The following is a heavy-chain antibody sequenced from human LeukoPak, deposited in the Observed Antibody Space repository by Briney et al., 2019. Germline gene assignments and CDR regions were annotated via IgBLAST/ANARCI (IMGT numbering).Heavy chain of an antibody. Sequence: TGGSLRLSCAASGFTFSSYSMNWVRQAPGKGLVWDSRINSDGSSTSYADSVKGRFTISRDNAKNTLYLHINSLRAEDTAVYYCARDQSGVVVPAAYYYYGMDVWGQGTTVTVSS. J-gene: IGHJ6*02. D-gene: IGHD2-2*01. CDR2: INSDGSST. V-gene: IGHV3-74*01. CDR3: ARDQSGVVVPAAYYYYGMDV. CDR1: GFTFSSYS.